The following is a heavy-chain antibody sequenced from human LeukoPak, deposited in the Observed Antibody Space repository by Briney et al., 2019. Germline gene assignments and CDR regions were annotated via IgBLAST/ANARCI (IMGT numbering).Heavy chain of an antibody. CDR2: ISGSGGST. Sequence: GGSLRLSCAASGLTFSSYAMSWVRQAPGKGLEWVSAISGSGGSTYYADSVKGRFTISRDNSKNTLYLQMNSLRAEDTAVYYCAKRFFGVKGAFDIWGQGTMVTVSS. D-gene: IGHD3-16*01. V-gene: IGHV3-23*01. J-gene: IGHJ3*02. CDR1: GLTFSSYA. CDR3: AKRFFGVKGAFDI.